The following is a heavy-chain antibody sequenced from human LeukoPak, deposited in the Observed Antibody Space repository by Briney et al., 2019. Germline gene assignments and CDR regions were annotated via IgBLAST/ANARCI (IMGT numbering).Heavy chain of an antibody. J-gene: IGHJ4*02. CDR1: GFIFSTYE. D-gene: IGHD3-22*01. V-gene: IGHV3-23*01. Sequence: PGGSLRLSCAASGFIFSTYEMNWVRQAPGKGLEWVSTISRSGVATYYANSVKGRFTISRDNSKNTVYLQMHSLRAEDTALYYCAKHDSSGYYYGTFDYWGRGALVTVSS. CDR2: ISRSGVAT. CDR3: AKHDSSGYYYGTFDY.